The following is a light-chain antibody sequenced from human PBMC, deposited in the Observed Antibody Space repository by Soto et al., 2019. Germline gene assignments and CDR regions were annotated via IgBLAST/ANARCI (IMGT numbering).Light chain of an antibody. Sequence: DIQMTQSPSTLSASVGDRVTITCRASQSISSWLAWYQQKPGKAPKVLIYKASSLESGVPSRFSGSESGTEFTLTISSLQPDDFATYNCQQYNSYPWTFGQGTKVEI. CDR3: QQYNSYPWT. J-gene: IGKJ1*01. CDR2: KAS. V-gene: IGKV1-5*03. CDR1: QSISSW.